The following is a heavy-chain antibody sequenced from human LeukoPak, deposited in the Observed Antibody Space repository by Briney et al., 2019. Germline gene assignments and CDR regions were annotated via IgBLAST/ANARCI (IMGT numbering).Heavy chain of an antibody. Sequence: GASVKVSCNASGYTFTSYGISWVRQAPGQGLEWMGWISAYNGNTNYAQKLQGRVTMTTDTSTSTAYLELRSLRSDDTAVYYCATIENDYYFDYWGQGTQVTVSS. J-gene: IGHJ4*02. V-gene: IGHV1-18*01. CDR1: GYTFTSYG. D-gene: IGHD5-24*01. CDR2: ISAYNGNT. CDR3: ATIENDYYFDY.